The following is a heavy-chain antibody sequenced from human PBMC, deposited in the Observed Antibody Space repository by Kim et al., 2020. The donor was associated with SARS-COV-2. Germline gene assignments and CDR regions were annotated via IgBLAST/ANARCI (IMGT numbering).Heavy chain of an antibody. D-gene: IGHD6-25*01. CDR2: ISHDGNTQ. CDR3: ARIETRITATVYFDY. Sequence: GGSLRLSCAASGFTFSSHAMHWVRQAPGKGLEWVAVISHDGNTQYYADSVKGRFTISRDNSKNTLYLQMNSLRAEDTAMYYCARIETRITATVYFDYWGQGTLVTVSS. V-gene: IGHV3-30-3*01. CDR1: GFTFSSHA. J-gene: IGHJ4*02.